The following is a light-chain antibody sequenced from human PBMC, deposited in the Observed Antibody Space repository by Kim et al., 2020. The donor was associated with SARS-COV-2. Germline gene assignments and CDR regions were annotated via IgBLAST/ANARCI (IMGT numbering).Light chain of an antibody. CDR3: PSSARRVTSVV. J-gene: IGLJ2*01. CDR1: ALPQPY. Sequence: SYELTQPPSVSVSPGQTARITCSGDALPQPYASWYQPPPAQAPVLVLSKAIARPSVLPDRFSGSSSGPTVTFTILLVPAADAADYYFPSSARRVTSVVFG. V-gene: IGLV3-25*03. CDR2: KAI.